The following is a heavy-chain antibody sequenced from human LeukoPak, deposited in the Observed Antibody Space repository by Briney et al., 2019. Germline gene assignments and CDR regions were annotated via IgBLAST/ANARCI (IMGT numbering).Heavy chain of an antibody. Sequence: GGSLRLSCAASGFTFSASAIHWVRQASGKGLEWVGHIRSKVNTYATAYTASVKGRFTISRDDPKNTAYLQMNSLKTEDTAVYYCTRLDVDQGVFDIWGQGTMVTVSS. CDR2: IRSKVNTYAT. D-gene: IGHD3-10*01. CDR3: TRLDVDQGVFDI. V-gene: IGHV3-73*01. J-gene: IGHJ3*02. CDR1: GFTFSASA.